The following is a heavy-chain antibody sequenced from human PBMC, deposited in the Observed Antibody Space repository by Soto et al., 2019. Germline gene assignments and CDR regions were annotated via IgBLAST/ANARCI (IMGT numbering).Heavy chain of an antibody. CDR2: IYYSGST. D-gene: IGHD2-15*01. CDR1: GGSISSSSYY. V-gene: IGHV4-39*01. J-gene: IGHJ6*02. CDR3: ARVFPTPFYYYYYGMDV. Sequence: SETLSLTCTVSGGSISSSSYYWGWIRQPPGTGLEWIGSIYYSGSTYYNPSLKSRVTISVDTAKNQFSLKLSSVTAADTAVYYCARVFPTPFYYYYYGMDVWGQGTTVTVSS.